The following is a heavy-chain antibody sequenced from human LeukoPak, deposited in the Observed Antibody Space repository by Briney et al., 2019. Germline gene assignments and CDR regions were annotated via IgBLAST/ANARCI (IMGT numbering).Heavy chain of an antibody. CDR3: ARESGFYGSGSRF. V-gene: IGHV1-46*01. CDR1: GYTFTSYY. D-gene: IGHD3-10*01. CDR2: INPSSGKT. Sequence: ASVKVSCKASGYTFTSYYMHWVRQAPGQGLEWMGIINPSSGKTNYAQKFQGRVTMTRNPSISTAYMELSSLTYEDTATYYCARESGFYGSGSRFWGQGTLVTVSS. J-gene: IGHJ4*02.